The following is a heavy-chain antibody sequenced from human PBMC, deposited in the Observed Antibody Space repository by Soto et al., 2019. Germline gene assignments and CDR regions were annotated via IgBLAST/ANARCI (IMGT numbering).Heavy chain of an antibody. D-gene: IGHD3-16*01. V-gene: IGHV3-9*01. Sequence: EVQLVESGGGLVQPGRSLSLSCAASGFTFDDYAMHWVRQAPGKGLEWVLSISWNSDSIGYEYSVEGRLTISRDTAKNSLDLQMSRLRADDTAYYCCRKGRMWGGGRSSYGMDVWGLGTTVTVPS. CDR2: ISWNSDSI. CDR3: RKGRMWGGGRSSYGMDV. CDR1: GFTFDDYA. J-gene: IGHJ6*02.